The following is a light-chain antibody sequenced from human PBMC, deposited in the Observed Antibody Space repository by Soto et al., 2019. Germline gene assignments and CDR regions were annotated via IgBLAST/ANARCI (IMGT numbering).Light chain of an antibody. CDR2: DNN. J-gene: IGLJ2*01. CDR3: GTWDSSLTTEVI. V-gene: IGLV1-51*01. Sequence: QAVVTQPPSVSAAPGQKVTISCSGNDSNIGKNYVSWYQQVPGTAPKVLIYDNNKRPSGIPDRFSGSKSGTSATLDITGLQTGDEADYYCGTWDSSLTTEVIFGGGTKLTVL. CDR1: DSNIGKNY.